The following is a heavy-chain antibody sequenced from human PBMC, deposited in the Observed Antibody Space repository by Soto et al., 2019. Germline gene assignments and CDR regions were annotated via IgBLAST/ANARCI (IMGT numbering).Heavy chain of an antibody. J-gene: IGHJ3*02. D-gene: IGHD6-19*01. CDR2: INPSGGST. CDR3: ARAPNIGYSSGWIDAFDI. CDR1: GYTFTSYY. V-gene: IGHV1-46*01. Sequence: ASVKVSCKASGYTFTSYYMHWVRQAPGQGLEWMGIINPSGGSTSYAQKFQGRVTMTRDASTSTVYMELSSLRSEYTAVYYCARAPNIGYSSGWIDAFDIWGQGAMVTVS.